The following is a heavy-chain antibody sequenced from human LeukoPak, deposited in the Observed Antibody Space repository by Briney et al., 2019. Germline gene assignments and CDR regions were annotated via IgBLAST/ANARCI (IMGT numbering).Heavy chain of an antibody. J-gene: IGHJ3*02. V-gene: IGHV1-69*06. D-gene: IGHD2-2*02. CDR1: GGTFSSYA. CDR3: ARDRGRYCSSTSCYNDAFDI. Sequence: SVKVSCKASGGTFSSYAISWVRQAPGQGLEWMGGIIPIFGTANYAQKFQGRVTITADKSTSTAYMELSSLRSEDTAVYYCARDRGRYCSSTSCYNDAFDIWGQGTMVTVSS. CDR2: IIPIFGTA.